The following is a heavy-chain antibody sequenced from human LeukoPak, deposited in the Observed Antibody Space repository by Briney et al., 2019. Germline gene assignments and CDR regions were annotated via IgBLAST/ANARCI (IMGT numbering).Heavy chain of an antibody. V-gene: IGHV7-4-1*02. D-gene: IGHD3-16*01. CDR2: INTNTGNP. Sequence: ASVKVSCKASGYTFTSYGISWVRQAPGQGLEWMGWINTNTGNPTYAQGFTGRFVFSLDTSVSTAYLQISSLKAEDTAVYYCAREGDGYAFDIWGQGTMVTVSS. J-gene: IGHJ3*02. CDR1: GYTFTSYG. CDR3: AREGDGYAFDI.